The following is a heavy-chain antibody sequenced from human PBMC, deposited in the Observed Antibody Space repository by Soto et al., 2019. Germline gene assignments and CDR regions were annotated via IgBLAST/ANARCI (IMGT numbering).Heavy chain of an antibody. CDR2: ISYDGSNK. D-gene: IGHD5-12*01. V-gene: IGHV3-30*18. Sequence: GGSLRLSCAASGFTFSSYGMHWVRQAPGKGLEWVAVISYDGSNKYYADSVKGRFTISRDNSRNTLYLQMNSLRAEDTAVYYCAKGLREMATPYYYYGMDVWGQGTTVTVS. CDR1: GFTFSSYG. CDR3: AKGLREMATPYYYYGMDV. J-gene: IGHJ6*02.